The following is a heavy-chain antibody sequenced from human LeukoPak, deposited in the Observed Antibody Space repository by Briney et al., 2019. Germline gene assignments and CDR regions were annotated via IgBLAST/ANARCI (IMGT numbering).Heavy chain of an antibody. CDR1: GFTFDDYA. Sequence: GGSLRLSCAASGFTFDDYAMHWVRQAPGKGLEWVSGISWNSGSIGYADSVKGRFTISRDNAKNSLYLQMNSLRAEDTASYYCAKGGLVDNWFDPWGQGTLVTVSS. J-gene: IGHJ5*02. V-gene: IGHV3-9*01. CDR3: AKGGLVDNWFDP. D-gene: IGHD6-19*01. CDR2: ISWNSGSI.